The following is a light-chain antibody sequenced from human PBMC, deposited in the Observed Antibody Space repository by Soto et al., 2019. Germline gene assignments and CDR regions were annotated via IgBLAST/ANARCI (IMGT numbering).Light chain of an antibody. V-gene: IGLV2-14*01. CDR1: SXDVGGYNY. CDR3: SSYTSSSTLV. CDR2: EVS. J-gene: IGLJ1*01. Sequence: QSALTQPASVSGSPGQSLTISCTGTSXDVGGYNYVSWYQQHPGKAPKLMIYEVSNRPSGVSNRFSGSKSGNTASLTISGPQAEDEADYYCSSYTSSSTLVFGTGTKVTVL.